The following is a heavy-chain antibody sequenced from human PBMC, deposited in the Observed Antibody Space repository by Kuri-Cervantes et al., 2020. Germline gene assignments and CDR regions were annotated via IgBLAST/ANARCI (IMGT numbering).Heavy chain of an antibody. CDR3: ASSVISITVAGTSDY. CDR1: GFTFSSYA. D-gene: IGHD6-19*01. CDR2: ISGSGGST. Sequence: GESLKISCAASGFTFSSYAMSWVRQAPGKGLEWVSAISGSGGSTYYADSVKGRFTISRDNSKNTLYLQMNSLRAEDTAVYYCASSVISITVAGTSDYWGQGTLVTVSS. V-gene: IGHV3-23*01. J-gene: IGHJ4*02.